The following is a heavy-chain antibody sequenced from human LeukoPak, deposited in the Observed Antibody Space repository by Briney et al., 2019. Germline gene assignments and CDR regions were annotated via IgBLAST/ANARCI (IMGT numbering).Heavy chain of an antibody. J-gene: IGHJ2*01. V-gene: IGHV1-18*01. CDR1: GYTFTSYG. CDR2: ISAYSGNT. CDR3: ARGASDILTGYSNAFQWYFDL. D-gene: IGHD3-9*01. Sequence: ASVKVSCKASGYTFTSYGISGVRRAPGQGLECMVWISAYSGNTNYAQKLQGRVTMTTDTSTSTAYMELRSLRSDDTAVYYCARGASDILTGYSNAFQWYFDLWGRGTLVTVSS.